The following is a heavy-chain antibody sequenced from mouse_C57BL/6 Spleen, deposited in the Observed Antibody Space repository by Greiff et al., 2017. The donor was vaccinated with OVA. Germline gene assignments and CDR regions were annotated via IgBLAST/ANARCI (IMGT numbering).Heavy chain of an antibody. CDR1: GFTFSSYG. J-gene: IGHJ3*01. V-gene: IGHV5-6*01. CDR2: ISSGGSSP. Sequence: EVKLMDSGGDLVKPGGSLKLSCAASGFTFSSYGMSWVRPTPDKRLEWVATISSGGSSPSYPDSVKGRFTISRDNAKNTLYLQMSSLKSEDTAMYYYARLQLGAWFSYWGQGTLVTVSA. D-gene: IGHD3-3*01. CDR3: ARLQLGAWFSY.